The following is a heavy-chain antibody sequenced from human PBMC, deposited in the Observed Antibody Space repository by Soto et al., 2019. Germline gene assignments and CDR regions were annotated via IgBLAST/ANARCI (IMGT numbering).Heavy chain of an antibody. D-gene: IGHD3-10*01. Sequence: ASVKVSCKASGYTFTSYDINWVREATGQGLEWMGWMNPNSGNTGYAQKFQGRVTMTRNTSISTAYMELSSLRSEDTAVYYCARVTGYYYGSGSYPYGMDVWGQGTTVTVYS. V-gene: IGHV1-8*01. CDR3: ARVTGYYYGSGSYPYGMDV. J-gene: IGHJ6*02. CDR2: MNPNSGNT. CDR1: GYTFTSYD.